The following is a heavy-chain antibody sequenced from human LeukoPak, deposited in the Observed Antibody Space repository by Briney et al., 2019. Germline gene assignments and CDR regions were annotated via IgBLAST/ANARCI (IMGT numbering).Heavy chain of an antibody. J-gene: IGHJ3*02. D-gene: IGHD3-9*01. V-gene: IGHV4-59*01. CDR3: ARDAYDILAGYPGYALDI. CDR2: IYYSGST. Sequence: SETLSLTCTVSGGSISSYYWSWIRQPPGKGLEWIGYIYYSGSTNYNPSLKSRVTISVDTSKNQFSLKLSSVTAADTAVYYCARDAYDILAGYPGYALDIWGQGTMVTVSS. CDR1: GGSISSYY.